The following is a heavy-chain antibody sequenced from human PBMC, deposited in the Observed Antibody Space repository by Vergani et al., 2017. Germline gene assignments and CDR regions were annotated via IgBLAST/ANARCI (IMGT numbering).Heavy chain of an antibody. J-gene: IGHJ6*02. Sequence: EVQLVESGGGLVQPGGSLRLSCAASGFTFSDHYMDWVRQAPGKGLEWVGRTRNKANSYTTEYAASEKGRFTITRDDSKNSLYLQMNSLKTEDTAVYYCARVPLSVNSYYYYGMDVWGQGTTVTVSS. CDR1: GFTFSDHY. D-gene: IGHD4-17*01. CDR3: ARVPLSVNSYYYYGMDV. CDR2: TRNKANSYTT. V-gene: IGHV3-72*01.